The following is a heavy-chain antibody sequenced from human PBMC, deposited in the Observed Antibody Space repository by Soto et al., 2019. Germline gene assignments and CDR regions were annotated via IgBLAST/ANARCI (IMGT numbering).Heavy chain of an antibody. CDR1: GFPFDRYA. D-gene: IGHD6-19*01. Sequence: QVHLAESGGGVVQPGTSLRLSCAASGFPFDRYAIHWVRQAPGKGLEWVAAIWYDGSYTYYGESVKGRFLISRDNSKNTVFLEMNGLRAEDAAVYFCAKGRISVAAGAFDSWGPGTRVIVSS. J-gene: IGHJ3*01. CDR3: AKGRISVAAGAFDS. V-gene: IGHV3-33*03. CDR2: IWYDGSYT.